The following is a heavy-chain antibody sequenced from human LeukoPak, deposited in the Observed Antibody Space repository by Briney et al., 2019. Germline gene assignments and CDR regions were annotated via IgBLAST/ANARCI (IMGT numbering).Heavy chain of an antibody. Sequence: SETLSLTCAVYDGSFNDYYWSWIRQPPGKGLEWIGEINHSGSTNYNPSLKSRVTISVDASKNQFSLKLSSVTAADTAVYYCARVAAKTVDYWGQGTLVTVSS. CDR2: INHSGST. CDR3: ARVAAKTVDY. D-gene: IGHD6-25*01. CDR1: DGSFNDYY. J-gene: IGHJ4*02. V-gene: IGHV4-34*01.